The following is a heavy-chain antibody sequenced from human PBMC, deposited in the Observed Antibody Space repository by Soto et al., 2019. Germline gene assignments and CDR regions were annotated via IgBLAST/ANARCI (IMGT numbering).Heavy chain of an antibody. D-gene: IGHD1-26*01. CDR3: AGDGALWENYYYYGMDV. Sequence: QVQLVQSGAEVKKPGASVKVSCKASGYTFTSYGISWVRQAPGQGLEWMGWISAYNGNTNYAQKLQGRVTMTTDTSTSTAYMELRVLRSDDTAEYYCAGDGALWENYYYYGMDVWGQGTTVTVSS. V-gene: IGHV1-18*01. CDR1: GYTFTSYG. J-gene: IGHJ6*02. CDR2: ISAYNGNT.